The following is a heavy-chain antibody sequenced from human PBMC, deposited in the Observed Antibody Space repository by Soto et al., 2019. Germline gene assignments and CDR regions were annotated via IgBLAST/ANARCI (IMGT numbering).Heavy chain of an antibody. V-gene: IGHV3-23*01. Sequence: PGGSLRLSCAASGFTFSSYAMSWVRQAPGKGLEWVSAISGSGGSTYYADSVKGRFTISRDNSKNTLYLQMNSLRAEDTAVYYCANDWYSSSWYLFDYWGQGTLVTVSS. CDR2: ISGSGGST. D-gene: IGHD6-13*01. CDR1: GFTFSSYA. J-gene: IGHJ4*02. CDR3: ANDWYSSSWYLFDY.